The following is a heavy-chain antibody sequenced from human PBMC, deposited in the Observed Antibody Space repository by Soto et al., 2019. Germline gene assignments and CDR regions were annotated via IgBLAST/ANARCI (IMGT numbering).Heavy chain of an antibody. Sequence: SETLSLTCTVSGGSISSYYWSWIRQPPGKGLEWIGYIYYSGSTNYNPSLKSRVTISVDTSKNQFSLKLSSVTAADTAVYYCARGKTVGAADFAEYFKQWGQGTLVTVS. D-gene: IGHD1-26*01. V-gene: IGHV4-59*12. CDR2: IYYSGST. CDR1: GGSISSYY. CDR3: ARGKTVGAADFAEYFKQ. J-gene: IGHJ1*01.